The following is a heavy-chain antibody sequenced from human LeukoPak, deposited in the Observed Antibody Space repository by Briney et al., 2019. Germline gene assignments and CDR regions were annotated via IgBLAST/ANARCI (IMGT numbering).Heavy chain of an antibody. V-gene: IGHV3-23*01. CDR2: IGSSGTTA. D-gene: IGHD3-22*01. CDR3: ARDRPNYYGSGGHYYRRDGDY. Sequence: PGGSLRLSCAASGFTFNTHGMNWVRQAPGKGLEWVSGIGSSGTTAYYADSLKGRFTISRDNSENTLYLQMHSLRAEDTAVYYCARDRPNYYGSGGHYYRRDGDYWGRGTLVSVSS. CDR1: GFTFNTHG. J-gene: IGHJ4*02.